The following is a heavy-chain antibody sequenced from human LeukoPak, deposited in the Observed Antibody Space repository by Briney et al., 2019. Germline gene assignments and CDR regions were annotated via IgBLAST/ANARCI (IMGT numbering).Heavy chain of an antibody. CDR1: GYTFTSYD. D-gene: IGHD6-6*01. CDR2: MNPNSGNT. J-gene: IGHJ5*02. V-gene: IGHV1-8*01. CDR3: AKPAARGHWFDP. Sequence: ASVKVSCKASGYTFTSYDINWVRQATGQGLEWMGWMNPNSGNTGYAQKFQGRVTMTRNTSISTVYMKLSSLRSEDTAVYYCAKPAARGHWFDPWGQGTLVTVSS.